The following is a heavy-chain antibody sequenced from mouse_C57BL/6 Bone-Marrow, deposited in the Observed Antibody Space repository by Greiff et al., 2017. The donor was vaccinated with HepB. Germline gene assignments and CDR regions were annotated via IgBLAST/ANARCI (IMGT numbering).Heavy chain of an antibody. Sequence: VHLVESGPELVKPGASVKISCKASGYTFTDYYINWVKQRPGQGLEWIGWIFPGSGSTYYNEKFKGKATLTVDKSSSTAYMLLSSLTSEDSAVYFCAREGDGNYVAWFAYWGQGTLVTVSA. J-gene: IGHJ3*01. CDR3: AREGDGNYVAWFAY. CDR2: IFPGSGST. V-gene: IGHV1-75*01. CDR1: GYTFTDYY. D-gene: IGHD2-1*01.